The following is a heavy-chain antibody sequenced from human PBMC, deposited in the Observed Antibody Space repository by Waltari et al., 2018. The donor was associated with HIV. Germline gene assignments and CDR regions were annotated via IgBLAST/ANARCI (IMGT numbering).Heavy chain of an antibody. CDR1: GFHFSDYN. D-gene: IGHD3-9*01. CDR2: RNWNGDDL. J-gene: IGHJ6*02. V-gene: IGHV3-20*04. Sequence: EAQLLESGGGVVRPGGSLRVSCVGSGFHFSDYNINWVRQAPGIGLEWVASRNWNGDDLRNADFAKGRFLVSRDNSQDSLHLRMSSLRPDDTAQYFCTRDGAYFYFGFDVWGQGVSVTVSS. CDR3: TRDGAYFYFGFDV.